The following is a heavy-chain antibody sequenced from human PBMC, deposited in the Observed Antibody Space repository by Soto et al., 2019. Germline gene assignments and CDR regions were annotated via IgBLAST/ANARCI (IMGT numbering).Heavy chain of an antibody. D-gene: IGHD3-9*01. Sequence: QVQLVQSGAEVKKPGASVKVSCNVSGYSLTDLAIHWVRQAPGEGLEWLGGFDPVEAETSFAQKFQRRVSLTEDTSTGTANMELRGLRSDDTAVYFCATTYFYDRTGPAIDSWGQGTLVIVSS. CDR2: FDPVEAET. CDR1: GYSLTDLA. CDR3: ATTYFYDRTGPAIDS. J-gene: IGHJ4*02. V-gene: IGHV1-24*01.